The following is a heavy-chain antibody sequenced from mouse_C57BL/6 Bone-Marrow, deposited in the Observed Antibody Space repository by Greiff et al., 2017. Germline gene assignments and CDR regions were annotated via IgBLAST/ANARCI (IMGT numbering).Heavy chain of an antibody. CDR3: AKPLMVSHYYAMDY. V-gene: IGHV2-3*01. D-gene: IGHD2-3*01. CDR1: GFSLTSYG. CDR2: IWGDGST. J-gene: IGHJ4*01. Sequence: VMLVESGPGLVAPSQSLSITCTVSGFSLTSYGVSWVRQPPGKGLEWLGVIWGDGSTKYHSALICRPSSSKDNSKSQVFLKLNSLKTDDTATYYCAKPLMVSHYYAMDYWGQGTSVTVSS.